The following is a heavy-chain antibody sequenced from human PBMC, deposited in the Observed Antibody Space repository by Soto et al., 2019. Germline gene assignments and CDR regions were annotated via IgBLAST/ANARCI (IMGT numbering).Heavy chain of an antibody. CDR3: ARGSSTLRLYNWFDP. V-gene: IGHV4-59*01. D-gene: IGHD6-13*01. CDR2: IYYSWST. J-gene: IGHJ5*02. Sequence: SEPLSLTCTVSVGSISSYYWSWIRQRPGKGLELIGYIYYSWSTNYNPSLKSRVTISVDTSKNQFSLKLSSVTAADTAVYYCARGSSTLRLYNWFDPWGQGTLVTVSS. CDR1: VGSISSYY.